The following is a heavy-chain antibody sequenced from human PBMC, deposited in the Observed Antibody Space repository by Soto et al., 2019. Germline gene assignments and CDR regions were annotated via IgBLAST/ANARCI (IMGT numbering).Heavy chain of an antibody. J-gene: IGHJ5*02. Sequence: SVKVSCKASGGTFSSYAISWVRQAPGQGLEWMGGIIPIFGTANYAQKFQGRVTITADESTSTAYMELSSLRSEDTAVYYCARDHRNYDFWSGYFYDWFDPWG. CDR2: IIPIFGTA. CDR3: ARDHRNYDFWSGYFYDWFDP. V-gene: IGHV1-69*13. D-gene: IGHD3-3*01. CDR1: GGTFSSYA.